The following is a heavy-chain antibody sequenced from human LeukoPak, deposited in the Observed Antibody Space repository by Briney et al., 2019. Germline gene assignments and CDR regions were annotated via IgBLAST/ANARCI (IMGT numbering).Heavy chain of an antibody. V-gene: IGHV1-2*02. CDR3: ARGGPLKAGMGFYYYYMDV. Sequence: ASVKVSCKASGYTFTGYYMHWVRQAPGQGLEWMGWINPNSGGTNYTQKFQGRVTMTRDTSISTAYMELSRLRSDDTAVYYCARGGPLKAGMGFYYYYMDVWGKGTTVTVSS. CDR1: GYTFTGYY. D-gene: IGHD1-1*01. J-gene: IGHJ6*03. CDR2: INPNSGGT.